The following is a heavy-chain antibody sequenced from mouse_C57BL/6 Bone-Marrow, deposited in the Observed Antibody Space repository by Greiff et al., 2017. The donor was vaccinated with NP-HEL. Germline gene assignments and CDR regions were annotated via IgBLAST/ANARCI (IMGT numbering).Heavy chain of an antibody. CDR2: IYWDDDK. Sequence: QVTLKESGPGILQSSQTLSLTCSFSGFSLSTSGMGVSWIRQPSGTGLEWLAHIYWDDDKRYNPSLKSRLTISKDTSRNQVFLKITSVDTADTATYYCARRKGYGNYGGYAMDYWGQGTSVTVSS. CDR1: GFSLSTSGMG. CDR3: ARRKGYGNYGGYAMDY. V-gene: IGHV8-12*01. D-gene: IGHD2-1*01. J-gene: IGHJ4*01.